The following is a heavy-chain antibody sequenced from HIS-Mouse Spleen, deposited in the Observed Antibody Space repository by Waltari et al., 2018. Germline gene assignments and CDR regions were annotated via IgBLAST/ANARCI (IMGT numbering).Heavy chain of an antibody. D-gene: IGHD2-21*02. CDR2: ISRSVSTM. J-gene: IGHJ6*02. V-gene: IGHV3-11*01. Sequence: QVQLVESGGGLVKPGGSLRLSCAASGFTFSDYYMSWIRRAPGKGLDGVSYISRSVSTMSYADSVKGRFTISRDNAKNSLYLQMNSLRAEDTAVYYCARGNCGGDCYYYYYYGMDVWGQGTTVTVSS. CDR3: ARGNCGGDCYYYYYYGMDV. CDR1: GFTFSDYY.